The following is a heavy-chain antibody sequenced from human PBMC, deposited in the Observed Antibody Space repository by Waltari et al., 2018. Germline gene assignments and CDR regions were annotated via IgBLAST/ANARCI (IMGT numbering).Heavy chain of an antibody. J-gene: IGHJ4*02. CDR1: GGSFSGYY. CDR2: INHSGST. Sequence: QVQLQQWGAGLLKPSETLSITCAVYGGSFSGYYWSWIRQPPGKGLEWIGEINHSGSTNDNPSLKSRVTMTTDTSTSTAYMELRSLRSDDTAVYYCARDIGDSSDLPRFDYWGQGTLVTVSS. V-gene: IGHV4-34*01. D-gene: IGHD3-22*01. CDR3: ARDIGDSSDLPRFDY.